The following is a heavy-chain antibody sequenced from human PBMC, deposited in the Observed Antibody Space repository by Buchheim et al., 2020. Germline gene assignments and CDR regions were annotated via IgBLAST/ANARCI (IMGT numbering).Heavy chain of an antibody. CDR2: IWYDGSTK. CDR1: GFTFSSYG. J-gene: IGHJ6*02. Sequence: QVQLVESGGGVVQPGRSLRLSCAASGFTFSSYGMHWVRQAPGKGLEWVAVIWYDGSTKYYADSVKGRFTISRVNSTNTLYLQMNSLRAEDTAVYYCARDRIAVGRGMDVWGQGTT. CDR3: ARDRIAVGRGMDV. V-gene: IGHV3-33*01. D-gene: IGHD2-21*01.